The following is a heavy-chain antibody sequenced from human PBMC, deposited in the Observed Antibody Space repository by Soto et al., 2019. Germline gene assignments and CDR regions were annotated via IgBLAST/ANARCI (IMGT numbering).Heavy chain of an antibody. V-gene: IGHV5-51*01. CDR1: GYSFTTYW. Sequence: GESLKISCESHGYSFTTYWITWVRQKPGKGLEWVGSFHPGESDTRYSPSFQGQVTISADRSLATAYLQWSSLQAADTAIYYCARHEATYYNFYGMDVWGQGTTVTVSS. J-gene: IGHJ6*02. CDR2: FHPGESDT. CDR3: ARHEATYYNFYGMDV.